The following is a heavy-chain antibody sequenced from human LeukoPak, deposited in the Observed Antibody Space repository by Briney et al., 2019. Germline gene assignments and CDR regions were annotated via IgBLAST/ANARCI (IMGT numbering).Heavy chain of an antibody. J-gene: IGHJ3*02. D-gene: IGHD5-18*01. CDR2: FDPEDGET. CDR1: GYTLTELS. Sequence: GASVKVSCKVSGYTLTELSMHWVRQAPGKGLEWVGGFDPEDGETIYAQKFQGRVTMTEDTSTDTAYMELSSLRSEDTAVYYCAIRTADSYGFDAFDIWGQGTMVTVSS. V-gene: IGHV1-24*01. CDR3: AIRTADSYGFDAFDI.